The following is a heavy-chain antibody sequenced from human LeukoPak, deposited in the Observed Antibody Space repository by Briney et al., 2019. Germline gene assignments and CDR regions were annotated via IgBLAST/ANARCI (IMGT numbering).Heavy chain of an antibody. CDR3: AREEMAFDY. J-gene: IGHJ4*02. V-gene: IGHV3-30-3*01. CDR2: ISYDGSSK. CDR1: GFTFSSYA. Sequence: GGSLRLSCAASGFTFSSYAMHWVRQAPGKGLEWVAVISYDGSSKYYADSVKGRFTISRDNSKNTLYLQMNSLRAEDTAVYYCAREEMAFDYWGQGTLVTVSS. D-gene: IGHD5-24*01.